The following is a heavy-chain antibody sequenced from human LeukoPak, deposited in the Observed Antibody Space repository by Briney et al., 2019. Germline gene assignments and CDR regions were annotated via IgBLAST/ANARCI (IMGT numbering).Heavy chain of an antibody. D-gene: IGHD2-2*01. CDR2: IYYSGST. Sequence: PSVTLSLTCTVSGGSISSSSYYWGWIRQPPGKGLEWIGSIYYSGSTYYNPSLKSRVTISVDTSKNQFSLKLSSVTAADTAVYYCARRSSSDIVVVPAATFDYWGQGTLVTVSS. V-gene: IGHV4-39*01. CDR1: GGSISSSSYY. J-gene: IGHJ4*02. CDR3: ARRSSSDIVVVPAATFDY.